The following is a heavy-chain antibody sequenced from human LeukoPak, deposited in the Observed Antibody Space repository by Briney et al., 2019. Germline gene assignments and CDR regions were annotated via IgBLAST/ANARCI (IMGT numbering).Heavy chain of an antibody. J-gene: IGHJ4*02. CDR1: GGSISSNSYY. CDR2: IYYSGIT. V-gene: IGHV4-39*01. D-gene: IGHD1-26*01. Sequence: SETLSLTCTVSGGSISSNSYYWGWIRQPPGNGLEWIGSIYYSGITYYNPSLKSRVTISVDTSKNQFSLKLSSVTAADTAVYYCASWGATHHYFDSWGRGTLVTVSS. CDR3: ASWGATHHYFDS.